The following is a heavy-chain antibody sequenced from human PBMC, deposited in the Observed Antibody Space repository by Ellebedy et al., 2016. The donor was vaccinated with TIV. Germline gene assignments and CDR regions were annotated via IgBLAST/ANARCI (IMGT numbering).Heavy chain of an antibody. J-gene: IGHJ4*02. Sequence: GESLKISXAASGFTFSSYAMGWVRQAPGKGLEWVSGISSSGGSTYYADSVKGRFTISRDNSKKTLYLQMNSLRAEDTAVYYCAKVYDSSGYWSVYGYWGQGTLVTVSS. CDR2: ISSSGGST. CDR1: GFTFSSYA. D-gene: IGHD3-22*01. CDR3: AKVYDSSGYWSVYGY. V-gene: IGHV3-23*01.